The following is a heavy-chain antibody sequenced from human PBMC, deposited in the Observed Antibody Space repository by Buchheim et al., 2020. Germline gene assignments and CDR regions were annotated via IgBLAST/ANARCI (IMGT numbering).Heavy chain of an antibody. V-gene: IGHV1-2*02. CDR1: GYTFTDYF. J-gene: IGHJ5*02. D-gene: IGHD4-11*01. CDR3: ARGLWFDA. Sequence: QVQLVQSGAEVKKPGASVRVSCKASGYTFTDYFIHWVRQAPGQGLEWMGWINPKTGYTNYAQNFQGRVTVSRDSSINTLYMDLSRLRSDDTAVYYCARGLWFDAWGQGTL. CDR2: INPKTGYT.